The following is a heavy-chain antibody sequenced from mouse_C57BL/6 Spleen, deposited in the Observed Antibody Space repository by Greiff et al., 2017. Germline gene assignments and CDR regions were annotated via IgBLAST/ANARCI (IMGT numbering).Heavy chain of an antibody. CDR3: AHTNQDYAMDY. CDR1: GYTFTSSW. CDR2: IHPSDSET. D-gene: IGHD3-1*01. V-gene: IGHV1-52*01. Sequence: QVQLQQPGAELVRPGSSVTLSCKASGYTFTSSWMHWVKQRPIQGLECIVNIHPSDSETHSNQKFKDKATLTVDKSSSTAYMQLSSLTSEDSAVYYCAHTNQDYAMDYWGQGTSVTVSS. J-gene: IGHJ4*01.